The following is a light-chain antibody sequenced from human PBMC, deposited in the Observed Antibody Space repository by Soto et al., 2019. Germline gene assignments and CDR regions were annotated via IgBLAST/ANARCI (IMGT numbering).Light chain of an antibody. CDR1: QSVSQW. V-gene: IGKV1-5*03. CDR2: KAS. J-gene: IGKJ2*01. CDR3: QHYNAYPYT. Sequence: DIQMTQSPSTLSASLGDRVTITCRASQSVSQWLAWYQQKPGKAPKLLIYKASTLKTGVPSRFSGSGSQTEFTLTISSLQPDDFATYYCQHYNAYPYTFGQGTNLEIK.